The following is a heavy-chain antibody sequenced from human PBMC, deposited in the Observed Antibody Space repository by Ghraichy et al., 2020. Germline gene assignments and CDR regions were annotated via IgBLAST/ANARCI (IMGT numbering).Heavy chain of an antibody. J-gene: IGHJ4*02. CDR1: GFTFSSYA. Sequence: GGSLRLSCAASGFTFSSYAMSWVRQAPGKGLEWVSGISGSGGSTYYADSVKGRFTISRDNSKNTLYLQMNSLRAEDTAVYYCAKATTAATYYYESSGYYFDYWGQGTLVTVSS. V-gene: IGHV3-23*01. D-gene: IGHD3-22*01. CDR2: ISGSGGST. CDR3: AKATTAATYYYESSGYYFDY.